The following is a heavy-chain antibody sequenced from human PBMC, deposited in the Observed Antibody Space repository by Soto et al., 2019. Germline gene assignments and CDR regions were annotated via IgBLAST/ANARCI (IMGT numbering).Heavy chain of an antibody. V-gene: IGHV1-69*01. D-gene: IGHD6-13*01. CDR2: IIPIFGTA. CDR1: GGTFSSYA. CDR3: ARPAYSRSWYRLYGMDV. Sequence: QVPLVQSGAEVKKPGSSVKVSCKASGGTFSSYAISLVRQATGQGLEWMGGIIPIFGTANYAQKFQGRVTITADESTSTAYMELGRLRSEDTAVYYCARPAYSRSWYRLYGMDVWGQGTTVTVSS. J-gene: IGHJ6*02.